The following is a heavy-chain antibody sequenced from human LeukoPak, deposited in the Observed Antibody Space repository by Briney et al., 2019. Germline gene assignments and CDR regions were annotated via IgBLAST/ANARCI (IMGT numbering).Heavy chain of an antibody. Sequence: GGSLRLSCAASGFTFSSHAMRWVRQAPGKGLEWVSSISASGDRTYYAASVKGRFTISRDSANNMVYLQMNSLRAEDTAIYYCARKATLTGIPGWSDPWGQGTLVTVSS. CDR1: GFTFSSHA. J-gene: IGHJ5*02. CDR2: ISASGDRT. V-gene: IGHV3-23*01. CDR3: ARKATLTGIPGWSDP. D-gene: IGHD2-21*02.